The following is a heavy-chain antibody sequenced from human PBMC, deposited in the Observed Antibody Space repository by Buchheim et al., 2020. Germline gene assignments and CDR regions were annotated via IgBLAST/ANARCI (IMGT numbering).Heavy chain of an antibody. Sequence: EVQLVESGGGLVQPGGSLRLSCAASGFTFSSYSMNWVRQAPGKGLEWVSYISSSSSTIYYEDSVKGRFTISRDNAKNSLYLQMNSLRAEDTAVYYCARDLGGSGSYYNSAFYYYYYGMDVWGQGTT. J-gene: IGHJ6*02. D-gene: IGHD3-10*01. V-gene: IGHV3-48*04. CDR1: GFTFSSYS. CDR2: ISSSSSTI. CDR3: ARDLGGSGSYYNSAFYYYYYGMDV.